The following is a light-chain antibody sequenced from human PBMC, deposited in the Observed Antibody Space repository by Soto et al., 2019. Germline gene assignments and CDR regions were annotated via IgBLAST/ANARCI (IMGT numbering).Light chain of an antibody. J-gene: IGKJ1*01. CDR1: QNIDTW. CDR2: TAS. CDR3: QQYSDSSRS. Sequence: DIQMTQSPSTLSASIGARITISCRASQNIDTWLAWYQQRPGEAPKLLIYTASNLENGVPSRFSGSGAGTAFTHTISSLQPEDFATCYCQQYSDSSRSFGQGTQVE. V-gene: IGKV1-5*03.